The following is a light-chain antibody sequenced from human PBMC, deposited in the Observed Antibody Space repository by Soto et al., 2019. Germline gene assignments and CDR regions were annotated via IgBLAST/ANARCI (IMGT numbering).Light chain of an antibody. CDR1: SSDIGAYNY. Sequence: QSVLTQPASVSGSPGQSITISCTGTSSDIGAYNYVSWYQQRPGKAPTVLIYEVFRRPSGVSNRFSGSKSGNTASLTISGLQPEDEADYYCDSFTSIETVVFGGGTKLTVL. CDR3: DSFTSIETVV. CDR2: EVF. J-gene: IGLJ2*01. V-gene: IGLV2-14*01.